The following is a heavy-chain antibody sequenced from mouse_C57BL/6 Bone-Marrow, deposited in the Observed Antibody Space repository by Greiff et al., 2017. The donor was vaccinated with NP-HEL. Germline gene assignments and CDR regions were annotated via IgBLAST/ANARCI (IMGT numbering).Heavy chain of an antibody. J-gene: IGHJ2*01. CDR2: INPSTGGT. V-gene: IGHV1-42*01. Sequence: VQLQQSGPELVKPGASVKISCKASGYSFTGYYMNWVKQSPEKSLEWIGEINPSTGGTTYNQKFKAKATLTVDKSSSTAYMPLKSLTSGDSAVDYCARSYTVVEGGTLYFDYWGQGTTLTVSS. CDR3: ARSYTVVEGGTLYFDY. D-gene: IGHD1-1*01. CDR1: GYSFTGYY.